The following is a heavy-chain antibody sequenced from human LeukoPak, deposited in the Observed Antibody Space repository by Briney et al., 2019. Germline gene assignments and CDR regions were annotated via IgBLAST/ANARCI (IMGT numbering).Heavy chain of an antibody. D-gene: IGHD3-10*01. CDR1: GFTFDDYG. Sequence: GGSLRLSCTASGFTFDDYGMTWVRQPPGKGLEWVSDINWNGGNTGYADSVKGRFTISRDNAKNSLYLQMNSLRAEDTALYYCAREVWFGEQPFDPWGQGTPVTVSS. J-gene: IGHJ5*02. V-gene: IGHV3-20*04. CDR3: AREVWFGEQPFDP. CDR2: INWNGGNT.